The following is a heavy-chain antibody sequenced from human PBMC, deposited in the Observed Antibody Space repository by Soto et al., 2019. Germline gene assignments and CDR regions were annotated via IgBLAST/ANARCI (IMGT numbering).Heavy chain of an antibody. D-gene: IGHD1-1*01. CDR2: VSFTGTT. CDR3: ASQNLDVPAYFDY. J-gene: IGHJ4*02. Sequence: QLQLQESGPGLVKPSETLSLICSVSGGSITNNYYYWGWVRQPPGKGLEWIGSVSFTGTTYYSPSLTSRVATFIDTSRNQFSLKLTSLTAADAAVYYCASQNLDVPAYFDYWGQGTLVTVSS. CDR1: GGSITNNYYY. V-gene: IGHV4-39*01.